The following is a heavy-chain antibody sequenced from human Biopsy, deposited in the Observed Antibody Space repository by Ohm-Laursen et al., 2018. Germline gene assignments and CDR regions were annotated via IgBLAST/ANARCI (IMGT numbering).Heavy chain of an antibody. Sequence: SDTLSLTCSVSGDSISIYYWSWIRQPPGQGLEWIGNFYYSGSTNYNPSLKSRITMSLDRSKSQVSLRMNSVTAADTAVYYCARARIKTSGVLIPETYYFDSWGQGTLVTVSS. D-gene: IGHD3-3*01. CDR2: FYYSGST. V-gene: IGHV4-59*07. CDR1: GDSISIYY. J-gene: IGHJ4*02. CDR3: ARARIKTSGVLIPETYYFDS.